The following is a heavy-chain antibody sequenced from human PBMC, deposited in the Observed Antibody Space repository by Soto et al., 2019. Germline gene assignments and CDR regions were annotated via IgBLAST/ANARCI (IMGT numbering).Heavy chain of an antibody. CDR3: ARDGHYYYASRMDV. CDR1: GIPVSSNY. V-gene: IGHV3-53*04. Sequence: EVQLVESGGGLVQPGGSLRLSCAASGIPVSSNYMTWVRQAPGKGLEWVSVLHSGGDTDYANSVKGRCTISRHDSTNTLFLQMNRLTPEDTAVYYCARDGHYYYASRMDVWGQVTTVTVSS. CDR2: LHSGGDT. D-gene: IGHD3-10*01. J-gene: IGHJ6*02.